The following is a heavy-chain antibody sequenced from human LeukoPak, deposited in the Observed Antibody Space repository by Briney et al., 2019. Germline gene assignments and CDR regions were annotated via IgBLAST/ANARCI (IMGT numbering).Heavy chain of an antibody. Sequence: GGSLRLSCAASGFTFSSYSMNWVRQAPGKGLEWVSSISSSSSYIYYADSVKGRFTISRDNSKNTLYLQMNSLRAEDTAVYYCAKDIRRVRGVIAVYNWFDPWGQGTLVTVSS. CDR1: GFTFSSYS. V-gene: IGHV3-21*04. D-gene: IGHD3-10*01. J-gene: IGHJ5*02. CDR2: ISSSSSYI. CDR3: AKDIRRVRGVIAVYNWFDP.